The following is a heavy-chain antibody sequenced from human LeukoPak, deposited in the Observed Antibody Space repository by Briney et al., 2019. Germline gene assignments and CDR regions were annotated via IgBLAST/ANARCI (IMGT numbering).Heavy chain of an antibody. CDR1: GFSFSTYA. J-gene: IGHJ4*02. V-gene: IGHV3-23*01. Sequence: GGSLRLSCVASGFSFSTYAGGWVRQAPGKGLEWVSVIGDSGGRTHYADSVKGRFTISRDSSKNTLYLQMNSLRGEDTAVYYCARVRGAITYYFDYCGQGTLVTVSS. CDR2: IGDSGGRT. CDR3: ARVRGAITYYFDY. D-gene: IGHD1-26*01.